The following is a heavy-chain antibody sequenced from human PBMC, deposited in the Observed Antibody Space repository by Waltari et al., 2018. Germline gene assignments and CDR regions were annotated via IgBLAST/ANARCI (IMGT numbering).Heavy chain of an antibody. J-gene: IGHJ5*02. CDR3: ARDQGRRLDP. CDR2: IDSSGST. Sequence: QVHLQESGPGLVKPSQTLSLTCSVSGVSISSGAAYWSWFRQPAGKGLEWIGRIDSSGSTHYNAALQSRVTLSVDTSENQFSLKLNSVTAADTAVYYGARDQGRRLDPWGQGTLVIVSS. CDR1: GVSISSGAAY. V-gene: IGHV4-61*02. D-gene: IGHD6-6*01.